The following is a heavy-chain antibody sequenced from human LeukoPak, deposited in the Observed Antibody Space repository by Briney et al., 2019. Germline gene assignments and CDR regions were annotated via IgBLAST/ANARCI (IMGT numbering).Heavy chain of an antibody. CDR1: GGSFSGYY. CDR3: ARGRPGGEGYSSSWYVTRLVTSSYYYGMDV. V-gene: IGHV4-34*01. J-gene: IGHJ6*02. CDR2: INHSGST. Sequence: SETLSLTCAVYGGSFSGYYWSWIRQPPGKGLEWIGEINHSGSTNYNPSLMSRVTISVDTSKNQFSLKLSSVTAADTAVYYCARGRPGGEGYSSSWYVTRLVTSSYYYGMDVWGQGTTVTVSS. D-gene: IGHD6-13*01.